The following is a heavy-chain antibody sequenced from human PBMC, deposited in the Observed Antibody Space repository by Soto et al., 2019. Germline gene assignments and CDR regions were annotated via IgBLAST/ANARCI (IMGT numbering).Heavy chain of an antibody. V-gene: IGHV3-15*07. CDR1: GFSFRDAW. Sequence: EVQMVESGGGLVKPGGSLRLSCAVSGFSFRDAWVNWVRQAPGKGLEWVGRINSKAAGGAIDYAAPVKDRFTISRDDSKDTLYLQINSLKTEDTAMYYCTTDGSFGGVVVAFHLWGQGKMLSVSS. CDR3: TTDGSFGGVVVAFHL. J-gene: IGHJ3*01. CDR2: INSKAAGGAI. D-gene: IGHD3-10*01.